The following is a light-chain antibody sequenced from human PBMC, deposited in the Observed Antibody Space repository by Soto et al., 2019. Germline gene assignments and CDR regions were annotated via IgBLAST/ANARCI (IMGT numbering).Light chain of an antibody. CDR3: QSYAGSQSGV. CDR2: GVT. CDR1: SSNIGGCYY. Sequence: QSVLTQPPSASGSPGQSVTISCTGTSSNIGGCYYVPWYQQHPGKAPKLMIFGVTKRPSGVPDRFSGSKSGNSASLAVTGLQAEDEADYYCQSYAGSQSGVFGRGTKLTVL. V-gene: IGLV2-8*01. J-gene: IGLJ2*01.